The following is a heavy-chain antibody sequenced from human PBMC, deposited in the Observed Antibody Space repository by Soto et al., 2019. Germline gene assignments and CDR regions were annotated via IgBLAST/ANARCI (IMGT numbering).Heavy chain of an antibody. CDR1: GFTFSDFG. J-gene: IGHJ4*01. D-gene: IGHD2-15*01. CDR3: AQGTAVARQHFAN. CDR2: ISADGSDK. V-gene: IGHV3-30*18. Sequence: QVQLVESGGGVVQPERSLRLSCATSGFTFSDFGMHWVRQAPGKGLEWVAAISADGSDKYYPGSVQGRFTISRDNTKNALYLQMNSLRTGDTAIYYCAQGTAVARQHFANWGHGTLVTVSS.